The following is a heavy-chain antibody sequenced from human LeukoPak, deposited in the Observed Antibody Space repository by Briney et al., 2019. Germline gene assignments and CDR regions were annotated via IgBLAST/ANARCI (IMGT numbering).Heavy chain of an antibody. CDR2: ISAYNGNT. Sequence: ASVKVSCKASGYTFTSYGISWVRQAPGQGLEWMGWISAYNGNTNYAQKPQGRVTMTTDTSTSTAYMELRSLRSDDTAVYYCARGGTYYYGSGMLNFDYWGQGTLVTVSS. CDR1: GYTFTSYG. D-gene: IGHD3-10*01. CDR3: ARGGTYYYGSGMLNFDY. J-gene: IGHJ4*02. V-gene: IGHV1-18*01.